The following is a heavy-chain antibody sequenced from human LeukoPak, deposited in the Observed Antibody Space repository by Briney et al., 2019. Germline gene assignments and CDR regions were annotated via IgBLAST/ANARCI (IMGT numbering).Heavy chain of an antibody. D-gene: IGHD3-10*01. CDR1: GFTFSSYE. V-gene: IGHV3-23*01. Sequence: GGSLRLSCAASGFTFSSYEMNWVRQAPGKGLEWVSAISGSGGSTYYADSVKGRFTISRDNSKNTLYLQMNSLRAEDTAVYYCARDGFNVGIGELADDAFDIWGQGTMVTVSS. CDR2: ISGSGGST. J-gene: IGHJ3*02. CDR3: ARDGFNVGIGELADDAFDI.